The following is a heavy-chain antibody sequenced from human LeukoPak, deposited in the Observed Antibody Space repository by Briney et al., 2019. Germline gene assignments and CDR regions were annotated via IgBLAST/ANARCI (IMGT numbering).Heavy chain of an antibody. D-gene: IGHD2-2*02. J-gene: IGHJ5*02. CDR3: ARPYCFSTNCYTIDP. Sequence: GESLKISCKGSGYSFTSYWIGWVRQMPGKGLEWMGIIYPGDSDTRYSPSFQGQVTISADKSISTAYLQWSSLKASDTAMYYCARPYCFSTNCYTIDPWGRGTLVTVSS. CDR2: IYPGDSDT. V-gene: IGHV5-51*01. CDR1: GYSFTSYW.